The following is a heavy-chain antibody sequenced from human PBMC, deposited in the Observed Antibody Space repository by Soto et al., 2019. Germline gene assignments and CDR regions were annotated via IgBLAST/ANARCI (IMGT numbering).Heavy chain of an antibody. D-gene: IGHD2-2*01. CDR3: ARLGGHCSSSSCFGFYVMDV. CDR1: GGSFSGYI. Sequence: PSETLSLTCDVYGGSFSGYIWTWIRQTPGKGLQWIGQINHSGSANYNPSLKSRVTISIDTSKNQFSLILTSVTAADTAVYYCARLGGHCSSSSCFGFYVMDVWGQGTTVTVSS. CDR2: INHSGSA. J-gene: IGHJ6*02. V-gene: IGHV4-34*01.